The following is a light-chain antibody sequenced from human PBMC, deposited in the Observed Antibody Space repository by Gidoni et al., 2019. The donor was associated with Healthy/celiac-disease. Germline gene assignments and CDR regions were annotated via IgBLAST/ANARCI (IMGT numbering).Light chain of an antibody. Sequence: EIVLTQPPGTLSSSPGESATLSCRASQSVSSSYLAWYQQKPGQAPRLLIDGASSRATGIPDRFSGSGSGTDFTLTISRLEPEDFAVYYCQQYGSSPLTFGGGTKVEIK. CDR3: QQYGSSPLT. CDR2: GAS. CDR1: QSVSSSY. V-gene: IGKV3-20*01. J-gene: IGKJ4*01.